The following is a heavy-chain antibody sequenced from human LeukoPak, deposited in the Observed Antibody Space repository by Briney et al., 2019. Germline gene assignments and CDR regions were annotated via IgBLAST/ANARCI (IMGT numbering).Heavy chain of an antibody. D-gene: IGHD3-16*01. J-gene: IGHJ4*02. V-gene: IGHV3-48*01. CDR2: LTSSGTI. Sequence: GSLRLSCAASGFSFSSYSMNWVRQAPGKGLEWLSYLTSSGTIYYADSVKGRFTVSRDNAKTSLYLQMNSLRVEDTAVYYCASVRGGYWGQGTLVTVSS. CDR1: GFSFSSYS. CDR3: ASVRGGY.